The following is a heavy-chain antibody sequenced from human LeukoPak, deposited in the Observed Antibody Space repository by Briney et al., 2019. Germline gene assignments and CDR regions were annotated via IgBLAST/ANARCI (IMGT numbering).Heavy chain of an antibody. CDR3: AKDLGQWDAFDI. D-gene: IGHD6-19*01. V-gene: IGHV3-30*02. Sequence: GGSLRPSCAASGFTFSSYGMHWVRQAPGKGLEWVAFIRYDGSNKYYADSVKGRFTISRDNSKNTLYLQMNSLRAEDTAVYYCAKDLGQWDAFDIWGQGTMVTVSS. CDR1: GFTFSSYG. J-gene: IGHJ3*02. CDR2: IRYDGSNK.